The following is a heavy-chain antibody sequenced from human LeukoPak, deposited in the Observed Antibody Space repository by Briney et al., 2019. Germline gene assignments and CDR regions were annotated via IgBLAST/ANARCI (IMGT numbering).Heavy chain of an antibody. J-gene: IGHJ4*02. CDR1: GFTFSSYE. CDR2: ISRSGSTR. Sequence: PGGSLRLSCAASGFTFSSYEMNWVRQAPGKGLEWVSYISRSGSTRYYADSVKGRFTISRDNAKNSLYLQMNSLRAEDTAVYYCAILGYILTGQFDYWGQGILVTVSS. V-gene: IGHV3-48*03. CDR3: AILGYILTGQFDY. D-gene: IGHD3-9*01.